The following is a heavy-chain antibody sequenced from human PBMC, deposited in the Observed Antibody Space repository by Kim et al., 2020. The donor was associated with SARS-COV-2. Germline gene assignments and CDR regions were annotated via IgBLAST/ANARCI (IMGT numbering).Heavy chain of an antibody. CDR3: ASNSGWYEPVDY. CDR1: GGSISSSTYY. J-gene: IGHJ4*02. CDR2: IYYSGST. V-gene: IGHV4-39*01. Sequence: SETRSLTCTVSGGSISSSTYYWGWIRQPPGRGLEWIGSIYYSGSTYYNPSLESRVTISVDTSKNQFSLKLSSVTAADTAVYYCASNSGWYEPVDYWGQGTLVTVSS. D-gene: IGHD6-19*01.